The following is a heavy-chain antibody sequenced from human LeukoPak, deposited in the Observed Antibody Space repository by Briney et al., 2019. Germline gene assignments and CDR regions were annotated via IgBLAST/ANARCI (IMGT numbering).Heavy chain of an antibody. CDR3: ARDRRSSSWYGSAFDI. J-gene: IGHJ3*02. CDR2: IYHSGST. V-gene: IGHV4-30-2*01. CDR1: GGSISSGGYY. D-gene: IGHD6-13*01. Sequence: PSQTLSLTCTVSGGSISSGGYYWSWIRQPPGKGLEWIGYIYHSGSTYYNPSLKSRVTISVDKSKNQFSLKLSSVTAADTAVYYCARDRRSSSWYGSAFDIWGQGTMVTVSS.